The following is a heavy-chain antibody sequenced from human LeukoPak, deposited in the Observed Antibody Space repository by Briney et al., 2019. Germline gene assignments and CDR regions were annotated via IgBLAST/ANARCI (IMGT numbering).Heavy chain of an antibody. J-gene: IGHJ4*02. CDR1: GFSLTTSGVG. D-gene: IGHD2-8*02. CDR2: IYWDDEK. Sequence: SSPTLVKPTQTLTLTCTFSGFSLTTSGVGVGWIRQPPGKALEGLALIYWDDEKRYRPSLRTRLTITKDTSKSQVVLTMTNMDPVDTATYYCAHLYFYNTGGYSRAFDYWGQGTLVTVSS. V-gene: IGHV2-5*02. CDR3: AHLYFYNTGGYSRAFDY.